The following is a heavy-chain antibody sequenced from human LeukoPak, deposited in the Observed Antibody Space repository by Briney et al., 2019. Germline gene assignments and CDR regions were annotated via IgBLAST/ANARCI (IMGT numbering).Heavy chain of an antibody. D-gene: IGHD2-2*01. V-gene: IGHV1-2*02. J-gene: IGHJ4*02. CDR3: ARDVQGIAVVPAAFDY. CDR1: VYTFTGYY. CDR2: INPNSGGT. Sequence: ASVKVSCKASVYTFTGYYMHWVRQAPGQGLEWMGWINPNSGGTNYAQKFQGRVTMTRDTSISTAYMELSRLRSDDTAVYYCARDVQGIAVVPAAFDYWGQGTLVTVSS.